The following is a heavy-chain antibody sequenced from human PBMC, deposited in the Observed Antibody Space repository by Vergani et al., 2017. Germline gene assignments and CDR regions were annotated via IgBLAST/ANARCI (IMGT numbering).Heavy chain of an antibody. CDR3: ARDSSTSECQLLNWFDT. CDR2: INTNTGNP. D-gene: IGHD2-2*01. Sequence: QVQLVQSGSELKKPGASVKVSCTASGYTFTSYALNWVRQPPGQGLEWMGRINTNTGNPTYAQGFTGRFVFSLDTSGSTAYLQISSLKAEDTAVYYCARDSSTSECQLLNWFDTWGLGTLVTVSS. J-gene: IGHJ5*02. V-gene: IGHV7-4-1*02. CDR1: GYTFTSYA.